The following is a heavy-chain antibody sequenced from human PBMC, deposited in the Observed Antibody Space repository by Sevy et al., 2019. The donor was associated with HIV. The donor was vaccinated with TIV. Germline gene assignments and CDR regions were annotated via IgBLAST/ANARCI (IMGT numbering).Heavy chain of an antibody. CDR1: GFTFSDYG. J-gene: IGHJ4*02. Sequence: GGSLRLSCAASGFTFSDYGMHWVRQAPGKGLEWVAAIWSDGNNKYYKDSVKGRFTIFRDNSKNTQYLQMNSLRDDDTAVYFCARESRSDWYLDSWGQGTLVTVSS. CDR3: ARESRSDWYLDS. V-gene: IGHV3-33*01. D-gene: IGHD6-19*01. CDR2: IWSDGNNK.